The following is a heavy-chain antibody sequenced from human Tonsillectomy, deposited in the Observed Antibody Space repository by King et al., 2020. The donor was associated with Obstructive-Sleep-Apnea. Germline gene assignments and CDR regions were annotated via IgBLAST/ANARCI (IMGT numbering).Heavy chain of an antibody. Sequence: DVQLVESGGGLVQPGRFLRLSCAASGFTFDDYAMHWVRQAPGKGLEWVSGISWNSGSIGYADSVKGRFTISRDNAKNSLYLQMNSLRAEDTALYYCAKSDSSEVDYWGQGTLVTVSS. CDR1: GFTFDDYA. CDR2: ISWNSGSI. J-gene: IGHJ4*02. V-gene: IGHV3-9*01. CDR3: AKSDSSEVDY. D-gene: IGHD6-25*01.